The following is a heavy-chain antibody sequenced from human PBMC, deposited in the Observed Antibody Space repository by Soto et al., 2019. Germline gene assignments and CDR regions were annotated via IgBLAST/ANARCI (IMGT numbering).Heavy chain of an antibody. D-gene: IGHD1-26*01. CDR1: GFTFSDHY. CDR3: TRGYSGIDIYPFDI. V-gene: IGHV3-72*01. CDR2: SGNRANSDTT. J-gene: IGHJ3*02. Sequence: GGSLRLSCAGSGFTFSDHYMDWVRQAPGKGLEWVGRSGNRANSDTTEYGSSVKGRFTISRDDSKNSMYLQMNSLKTEDTAVYYCTRGYSGIDIYPFDIWGRGTLVTVSS.